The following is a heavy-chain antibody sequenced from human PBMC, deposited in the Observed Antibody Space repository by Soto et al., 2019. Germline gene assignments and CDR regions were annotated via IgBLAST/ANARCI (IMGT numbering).Heavy chain of an antibody. V-gene: IGHV4-61*01. D-gene: IGHD3-9*01. Sequence: KTSETLSLTCTVSGGSVSSGSYYWSWIRQPPGKGLEWIGYIYYSGSTNYNPSLKSRVTISVDTSKNQFSLKLSSVTAADTAVYYCARVRGITQGPGTISPYNWFDPWGQGTLVTVSS. CDR1: GGSVSSGSYY. J-gene: IGHJ5*02. CDR3: ARVRGITQGPGTISPYNWFDP. CDR2: IYYSGST.